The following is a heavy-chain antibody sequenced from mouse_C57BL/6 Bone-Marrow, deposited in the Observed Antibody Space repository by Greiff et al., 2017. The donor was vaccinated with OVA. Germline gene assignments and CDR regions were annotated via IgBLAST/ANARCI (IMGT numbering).Heavy chain of an antibody. CDR3: ARSGSSYGGAMDY. Sequence: VQLVESGAELARPGASVKLSCKASGYTFTSYGISWVKQRTGQGLEWIGEIYPRSGNTYYNEKFKGKATLTADKSSSTAYMELRSLTSEDSAVYFCARSGSSYGGAMDYWGQGTSVTVSS. D-gene: IGHD1-1*01. V-gene: IGHV1-81*01. CDR2: IYPRSGNT. J-gene: IGHJ4*01. CDR1: GYTFTSYG.